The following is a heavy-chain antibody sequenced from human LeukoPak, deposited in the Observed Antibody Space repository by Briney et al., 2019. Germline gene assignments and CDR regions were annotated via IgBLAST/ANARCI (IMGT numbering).Heavy chain of an antibody. CDR3: ARAGVYSRGWYSFDY. V-gene: IGHV1-2*02. Sequence: GASVKVSCKASGYTFTRSYIHWVRQAPGQGLEWMGWINPNSGGTNYAQKFQGRVTMTRDTSISTAYMELSRLRSDDTAVYYCARAGVYSRGWYSFDYWGQGTLVTVSS. D-gene: IGHD6-19*01. CDR2: INPNSGGT. CDR1: GYTFTRSY. J-gene: IGHJ4*02.